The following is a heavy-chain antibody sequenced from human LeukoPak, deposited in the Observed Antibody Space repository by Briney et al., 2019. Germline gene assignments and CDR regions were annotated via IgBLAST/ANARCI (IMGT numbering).Heavy chain of an antibody. CDR1: GGTFSSYA. CDR3: ATTTTATTTKFDF. V-gene: IGHV1-46*01. Sequence: ASVKVSCKASGGTFSSYAISWVRQAPGQGLEWMGIINPSGTITNYAQKFQGRVAMTRDTSTSTVYMELSSLKSEDTAVYYCATTTTATTTKFDFWGQGTLVTVSS. CDR2: INPSGTIT. D-gene: IGHD1-1*01. J-gene: IGHJ4*02.